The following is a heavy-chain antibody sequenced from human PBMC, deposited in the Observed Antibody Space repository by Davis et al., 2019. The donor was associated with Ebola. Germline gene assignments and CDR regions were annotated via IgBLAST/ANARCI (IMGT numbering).Heavy chain of an antibody. J-gene: IGHJ5*02. V-gene: IGHV4-61*01. Sequence: PSETLSLTCTVSGGSVSSGSYYWSWIRQPPGKGLEWIGYIYYSGSTNYNPSLKSRVTISVDTSKNQFSLSLTSVTAADTAVYYCARHGSNRGWFDPWGQGTLVTVSS. CDR2: IYYSGST. D-gene: IGHD2/OR15-2a*01. CDR1: GGSVSSGSYY. CDR3: ARHGSNRGWFDP.